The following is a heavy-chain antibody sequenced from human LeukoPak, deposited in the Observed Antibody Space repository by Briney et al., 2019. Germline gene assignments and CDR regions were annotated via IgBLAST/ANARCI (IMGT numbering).Heavy chain of an antibody. V-gene: IGHV1-2*02. Sequence: ASVKVSCKASGYTFTGYYIHWVRQAPGRGLECLGWINPNSGGTNYAQKFQGRVTMTRDTSISTAYMELSRLTSDDTAVYYCARDGNSCPDFWGQGTLVTVSS. CDR2: INPNSGGT. CDR1: GYTFTGYY. J-gene: IGHJ4*02. CDR3: ARDGNSCPDF. D-gene: IGHD6-13*01.